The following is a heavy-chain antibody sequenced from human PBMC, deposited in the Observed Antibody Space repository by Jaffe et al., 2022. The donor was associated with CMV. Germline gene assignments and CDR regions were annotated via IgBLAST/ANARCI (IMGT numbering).Heavy chain of an antibody. Sequence: QVQLQESGPGQLKPSETLSLTCTVSGGSINNYYWSWVRQPAGKGLEWIGRIYSSGGTNYNPSLRSRVTMSLDTSKSQFSLRLTSVTVADTAVYYCAREDPKSKWDLPLTDSWGQGMLVTVSS. V-gene: IGHV4-4*07. CDR3: AREDPKSKWDLPLTDS. J-gene: IGHJ4*02. CDR2: IYSSGGT. D-gene: IGHD1-26*01. CDR1: GGSINNYY.